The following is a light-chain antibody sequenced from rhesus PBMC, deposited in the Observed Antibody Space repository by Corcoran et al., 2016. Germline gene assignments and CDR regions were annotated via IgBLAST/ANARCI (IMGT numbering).Light chain of an antibody. J-gene: IGKJ4*01. V-gene: IGKV1-25*01. Sequence: DIQMTQSPSSLSASVGDRVTITCRASQGISSYFAWYQQKPEKVPKLLIYKTATFKSGVPSWFSGSGSGTDFPLTISSLQPEDLATYYCQQRNSYPLTFGGGTTVEIK. CDR3: QQRNSYPLT. CDR1: QGISSY. CDR2: KTA.